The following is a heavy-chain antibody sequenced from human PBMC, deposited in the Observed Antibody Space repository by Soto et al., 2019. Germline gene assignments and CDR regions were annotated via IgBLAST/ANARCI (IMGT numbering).Heavy chain of an antibody. D-gene: IGHD6-19*01. J-gene: IGHJ5*02. Sequence: GESLKISCKGSGYSFTSYWIGWVRQMPGKGLEWMGIIYPSDSYTNYSPSFQGHVTISADKSISTAYLQWSSLKASDTAMYYCARHAGGRYNWFDPWGQGTLVTVSS. CDR2: IYPSDSYT. CDR1: GYSFTSYW. CDR3: ARHAGGRYNWFDP. V-gene: IGHV5-51*01.